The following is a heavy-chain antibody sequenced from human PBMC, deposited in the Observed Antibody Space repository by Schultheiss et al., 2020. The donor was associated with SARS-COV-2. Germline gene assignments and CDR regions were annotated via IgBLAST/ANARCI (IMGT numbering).Heavy chain of an antibody. Sequence: SETLSLTCAVSGGSISSSNWWSWVRQPPGKGLEWIGEIYHSGSTNYNPSLKSRVTISVDTSKNQLSLNMTSLTAADTAVYYCARSGYDLNHWGQGTLVTVSS. J-gene: IGHJ4*02. CDR3: ARSGYDLNH. V-gene: IGHV4-4*02. D-gene: IGHD5-12*01. CDR2: IYHSGST. CDR1: GGSISSSNW.